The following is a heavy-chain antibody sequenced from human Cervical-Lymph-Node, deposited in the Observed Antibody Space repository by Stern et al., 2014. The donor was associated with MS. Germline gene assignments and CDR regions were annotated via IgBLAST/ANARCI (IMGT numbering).Heavy chain of an antibody. J-gene: IGHJ4*02. Sequence: VQLVQSGPEVKRPGGSLKISCQASGYTFTSYWIGWVRQMPGKGLEWIAIIFPGGSDIRYSPSFQGQVTISADKPSSTAYLQWNNLKASDTAIYYCARQRYFDYWGQGTLVTVSS. CDR3: ARQRYFDY. CDR2: IFPGGSDI. CDR1: GYTFTSYW. V-gene: IGHV5-51*01.